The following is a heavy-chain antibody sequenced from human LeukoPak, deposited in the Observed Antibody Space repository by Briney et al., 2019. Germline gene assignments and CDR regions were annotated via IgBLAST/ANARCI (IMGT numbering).Heavy chain of an antibody. CDR2: IIPILGIA. CDR3: ARDSGYYGSGFPDAFDI. J-gene: IGHJ3*02. Sequence: SVKVSCKASGGTFSSYAISWVRQAPGQGLEWMGRIIPILGIANYAQKFQGRVTITADKSTSTAYMELSSLRSEDTAVYYCARDSGYYGSGFPDAFDIWGQGTMVTVSS. D-gene: IGHD3-10*01. V-gene: IGHV1-69*04. CDR1: GGTFSSYA.